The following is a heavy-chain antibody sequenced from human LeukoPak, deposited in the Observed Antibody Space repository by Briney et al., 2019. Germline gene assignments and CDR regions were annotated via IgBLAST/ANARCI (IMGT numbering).Heavy chain of an antibody. Sequence: NPSETLSLTCTVSGGSISSYYWSWIWQPPGKGLEWIGYIYYSGSTNYNPSLKSRVTISVDTSKNQFSLKLSSVTAADTAVYYCARRLLWFGGAFGFDPWGQGTLVTVSS. CDR1: GGSISSYY. V-gene: IGHV4-59*01. CDR2: IYYSGST. D-gene: IGHD3-10*01. CDR3: ARRLLWFGGAFGFDP. J-gene: IGHJ5*02.